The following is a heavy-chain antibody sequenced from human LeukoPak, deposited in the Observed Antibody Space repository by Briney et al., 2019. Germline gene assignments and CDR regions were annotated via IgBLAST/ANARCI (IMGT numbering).Heavy chain of an antibody. Sequence: GGSLRLSCAASGFTFGSYWMSWVRQAPGKGLEWVANIKQDGSEKYYVDSVKGRFTISRDNARNSLYLQMNSLRAEDTAVYYCARAIRSDYWGQGTLVTVSS. CDR1: GFTFGSYW. CDR2: IKQDGSEK. CDR3: ARAIRSDY. D-gene: IGHD2-2*02. J-gene: IGHJ4*02. V-gene: IGHV3-7*01.